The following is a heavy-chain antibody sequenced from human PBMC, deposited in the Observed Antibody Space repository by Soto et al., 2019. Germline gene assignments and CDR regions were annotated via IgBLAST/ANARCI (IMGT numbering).Heavy chain of an antibody. D-gene: IGHD2-15*01. CDR1: GFTFSNCG. J-gene: IGHJ6*02. Sequence: PGGSLRLSCAASGFTFSNCGMNWVRQTPGKGLEWVSYISDSGATKHYADSVKGRFTISRDNGKDSQYLQMNSLRDEDTAVYFCARCSRNSCYSYGVDVWGQGATVTVSS. CDR2: ISDSGATK. V-gene: IGHV3-48*02. CDR3: ARCSRNSCYSYGVDV.